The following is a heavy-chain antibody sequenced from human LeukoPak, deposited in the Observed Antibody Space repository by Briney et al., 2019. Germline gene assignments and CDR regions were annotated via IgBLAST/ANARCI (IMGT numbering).Heavy chain of an antibody. J-gene: IGHJ4*02. D-gene: IGHD3-3*01. CDR2: ILHSGST. Sequence: PSQTLSLTCAVSGVSITSDTYCWSWIRQPPGKGLEWIGYILHSGSTYYNPSLKSRVTISIDTSKSQFSLKLSSVTAADTAVYYYARTRDFWSGYFDYWGQGTLVTVSS. V-gene: IGHV4-30-2*01. CDR1: GVSITSDTYC. CDR3: ARTRDFWSGYFDY.